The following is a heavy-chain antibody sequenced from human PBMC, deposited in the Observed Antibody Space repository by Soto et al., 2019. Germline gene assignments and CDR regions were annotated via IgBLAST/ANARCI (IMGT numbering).Heavy chain of an antibody. CDR2: INHSGST. CDR1: GGSFSGYY. V-gene: IGHV4-34*01. CDR3: ARGLYY. J-gene: IGHJ4*02. Sequence: QVQLQQWGAGLLKPSETLSLTCAVYGGSFSGYYWSWIRQPPGKGLEWIGEINHSGSTNYNPSLKTRVTISVDTSKNQFSLKRSSVTAADTAVYYCARGLYYWGQGTLVTVSS.